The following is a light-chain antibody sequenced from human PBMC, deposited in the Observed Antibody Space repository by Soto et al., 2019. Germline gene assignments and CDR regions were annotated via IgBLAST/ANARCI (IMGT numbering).Light chain of an antibody. Sequence: SYELTQPPSVSVSPGQTASITCSGDKLGDKYGCWYQQKPGQSPVLVIHQDSKRPSGIPERFSGSNSGDTATLTISGTQAMDEADYYCQAWDSSTVVFGGGTKLTVL. J-gene: IGLJ2*01. CDR3: QAWDSSTVV. CDR1: KLGDKY. V-gene: IGLV3-1*01. CDR2: QDS.